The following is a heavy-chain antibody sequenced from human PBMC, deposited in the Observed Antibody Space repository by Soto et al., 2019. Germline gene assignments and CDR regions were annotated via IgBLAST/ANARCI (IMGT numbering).Heavy chain of an antibody. CDR2: IYSGGIT. V-gene: IGHV3-53*01. J-gene: IGHJ1*01. CDR1: GFTVRSNY. D-gene: IGHD3-22*01. CDR3: ARDRVESGYPEYFQH. Sequence: EVQLVESGGGLIQPGGSLRLSCAASGFTVRSNYMSWVRQAPGKGLEWVSVIYSGGITYYADSVKGRFTISRDNSKNTLYLQMNSLRSEDTAVYYCARDRVESGYPEYFQHWGQGTLVTVSS.